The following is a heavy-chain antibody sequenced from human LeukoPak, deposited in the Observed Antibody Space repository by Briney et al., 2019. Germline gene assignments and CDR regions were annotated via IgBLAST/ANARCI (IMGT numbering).Heavy chain of an antibody. J-gene: IGHJ4*02. V-gene: IGHV1-2*02. CDR1: GYTLTGYY. CDR3: ARAIAAADVGDY. Sequence: ASVKVSCKASGYTLTGYYMHWVRQAPGQGLEWMGWINPNSGGTNYAQKFQGRVTMTRDTSISTAYMELSRLRSDDTAVYYCARAIAAADVGDYWGQGTLVTVSS. CDR2: INPNSGGT. D-gene: IGHD6-13*01.